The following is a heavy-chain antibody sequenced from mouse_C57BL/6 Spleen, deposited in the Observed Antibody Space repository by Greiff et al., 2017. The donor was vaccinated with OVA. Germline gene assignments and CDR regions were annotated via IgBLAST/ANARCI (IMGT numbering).Heavy chain of an antibody. J-gene: IGHJ4*01. Sequence: QVQLKQPGAELVKPGASVKLSCKASGYTFTSYWMHWVKQRPGQGLEWIGMIHPNSGSTNYNEKFKSKATLTVDKSSSTAYMQLSSLTSEDSAVYYCATTVVAGAMDYWGQGTSVTVSS. CDR2: IHPNSGST. CDR3: ATTVVAGAMDY. D-gene: IGHD1-1*01. V-gene: IGHV1-64*01. CDR1: GYTFTSYW.